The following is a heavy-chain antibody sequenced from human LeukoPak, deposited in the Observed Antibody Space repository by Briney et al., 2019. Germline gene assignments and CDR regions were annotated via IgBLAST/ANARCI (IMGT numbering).Heavy chain of an antibody. CDR2: ISYDGSNK. V-gene: IGHV3-30*04. J-gene: IGHJ4*02. CDR3: ARGGVTHYFDY. D-gene: IGHD3-10*01. CDR1: GFTFSSYA. Sequence: PGRSLRLSCSASGFTFSSYAMHWVRQAPGKGLEWVAVISYDGSNKYYADSVKGRFTISRDNSKNTLYLQMNSLRAEDTAVYCCARGGVTHYFDYWGQGTLVTVSS.